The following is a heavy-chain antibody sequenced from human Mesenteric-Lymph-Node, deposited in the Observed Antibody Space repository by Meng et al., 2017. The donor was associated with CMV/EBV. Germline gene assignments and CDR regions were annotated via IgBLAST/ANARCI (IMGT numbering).Heavy chain of an antibody. Sequence: SVKVSCKASGYTFTAYYIHWVRQAPGQGLEWMGGIIPILGIANYAQKFQGRVTITADKSTNTAYMELSSLRSEDTAVYYCARGRSEDCSSASCYQTPQWFFDHWGQGTLVTVSS. CDR1: GYTFTAYY. J-gene: IGHJ4*02. CDR2: IIPILGIA. V-gene: IGHV1-69*10. D-gene: IGHD2-2*01. CDR3: ARGRSEDCSSASCYQTPQWFFDH.